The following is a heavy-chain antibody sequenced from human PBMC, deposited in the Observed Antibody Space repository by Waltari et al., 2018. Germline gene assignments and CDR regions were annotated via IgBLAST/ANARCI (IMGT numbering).Heavy chain of an antibody. CDR3: SVSLNS. Sequence: EVQLVESGGGLVQPGESLRLSCRASGFTFSSSWMDWVRQDPGKGLEWVANIKPDGSETHYVDSVQGRFTISRDNAQNLLYLQMNSLRAEDAAVYYCSVSLNSWGQGTLVTVSS. J-gene: IGHJ4*02. CDR1: GFTFSSSW. V-gene: IGHV3-7*01. CDR2: IKPDGSET.